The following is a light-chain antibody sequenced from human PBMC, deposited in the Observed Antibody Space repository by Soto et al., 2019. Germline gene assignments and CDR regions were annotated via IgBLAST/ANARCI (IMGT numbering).Light chain of an antibody. CDR1: SSDVGRYNY. J-gene: IGLJ1*01. V-gene: IGLV2-11*01. CDR3: CSYAGTYIEV. Sequence: QSALTQPRSVSGSPGQSVTVSCTGTSSDVGRYNYVSWYQHHPGKAPKLMIYDVSARPSGVPDRFSGSKSGNTASLTISGLQAEDGAEYYCCSYAGTYIEVFGTGTKVTVL. CDR2: DVS.